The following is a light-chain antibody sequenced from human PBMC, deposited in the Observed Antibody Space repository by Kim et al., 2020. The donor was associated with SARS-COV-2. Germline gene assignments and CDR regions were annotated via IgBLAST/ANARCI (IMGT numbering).Light chain of an antibody. V-gene: IGKV3-20*01. Sequence: EIVLTQSPGTLSLSPGERATLSCRASHSVSSSYLAWYQQKPGQAPRLLIYGASSRATGIPDRFSGSGSGTDFTLTISRLEPEDFAVYYGQQYGSSPFTFGPGTKVDIK. CDR2: GAS. CDR3: QQYGSSPFT. CDR1: HSVSSSY. J-gene: IGKJ3*01.